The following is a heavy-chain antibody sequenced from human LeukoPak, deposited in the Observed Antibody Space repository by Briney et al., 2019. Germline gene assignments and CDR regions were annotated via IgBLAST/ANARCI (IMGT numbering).Heavy chain of an antibody. Sequence: ASVKVSCKASGYTYTSYGISWVRQAPGQGLEWMGWISAYNGNTNYAQKLQGRVTMTTDTSTSTAYMELSRLRSDDTAVYYCARTPRHGREGFDPWGQGTLVTVSS. CDR1: GYTYTSYG. CDR2: ISAYNGNT. J-gene: IGHJ5*02. CDR3: ARTPRHGREGFDP. D-gene: IGHD2-15*01. V-gene: IGHV1-18*01.